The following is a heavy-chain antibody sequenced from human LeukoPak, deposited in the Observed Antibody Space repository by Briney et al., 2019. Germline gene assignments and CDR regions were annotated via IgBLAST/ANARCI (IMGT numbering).Heavy chain of an antibody. CDR1: GDSVSSNNAV. Sequence: SQTLSLTCAISGDSVSSNNAVWHWIRQSPSRGLKWLGRTYYKSKWSSNYAVSVKSRITITPDTSKNRFSLQLNSVTPDDTAVYYCSRSPDTALVNWGQGTLVTVSS. J-gene: IGHJ1*01. CDR2: TYYKSKWSS. D-gene: IGHD5-18*01. CDR3: SRSPDTALVN. V-gene: IGHV6-1*01.